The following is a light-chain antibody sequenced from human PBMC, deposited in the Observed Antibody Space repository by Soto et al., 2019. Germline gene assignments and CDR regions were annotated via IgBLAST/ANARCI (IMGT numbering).Light chain of an antibody. CDR2: GAS. CDR3: QQYGSSPLT. V-gene: IGKV3-20*01. J-gene: IGKJ4*01. CDR1: QSVSSSH. Sequence: EIVLTQSPGTLSLSPGERATLSCRASQSVSSSHLAWYQQKPGQPPRLLIYGASSRATGIPDRFSGSGSGTDFTLTISRLEPEDFAVYFCQQYGSSPLTFGGGTKVEIK.